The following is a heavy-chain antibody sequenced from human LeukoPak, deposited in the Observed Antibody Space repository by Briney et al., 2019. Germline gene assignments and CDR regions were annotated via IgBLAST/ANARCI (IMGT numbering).Heavy chain of an antibody. Sequence: PGGSLRLSCAASGFTFSSYSMNWVRQAPGKGLEWVSSISSSSSYIYYADSVKGRFTISRDNAKNSLYLQMNSLRAEDTAVYYCASSTEGLAATLDGAYYYYYMDVWGKGTTVTVSS. V-gene: IGHV3-21*01. CDR2: ISSSSSYI. CDR1: GFTFSSYS. D-gene: IGHD2-15*01. CDR3: ASSTEGLAATLDGAYYYYYMDV. J-gene: IGHJ6*03.